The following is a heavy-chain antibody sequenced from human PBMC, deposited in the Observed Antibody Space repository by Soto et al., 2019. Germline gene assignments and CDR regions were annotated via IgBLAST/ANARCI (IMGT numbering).Heavy chain of an antibody. V-gene: IGHV3-74*01. CDR2: IYNDGSYT. D-gene: IGHD3-10*01. CDR3: TREPRPISTGTGAY. Sequence: EVQLVESGGGLVPPGGSVRLSCAASGFIFKMYWMHWVRQTPGNGLVWISRIYNDGSYTDYPDSVKGRFTISRDNVNDTLYLHMNNLRAEDSGLYYCTREPRPISTGTGAYWGQGTQVTVSS. J-gene: IGHJ4*02. CDR1: GFIFKMYW.